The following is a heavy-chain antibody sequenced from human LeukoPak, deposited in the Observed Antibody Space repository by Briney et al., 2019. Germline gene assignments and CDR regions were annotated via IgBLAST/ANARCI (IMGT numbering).Heavy chain of an antibody. V-gene: IGHV4-34*01. CDR2: INHSGST. Sequence: SETLSLTCAVYGGSFSDYYWSWIRQPPGKGLEWIGEINHSGSTNYNPSLKSRVTISVDTSKNQFSLKLSSVTAADTAVYYCARDLEMVRGVTPGYGMDVWGQGTTVTVSS. CDR1: GGSFSDYY. J-gene: IGHJ6*02. CDR3: ARDLEMVRGVTPGYGMDV. D-gene: IGHD3-10*01.